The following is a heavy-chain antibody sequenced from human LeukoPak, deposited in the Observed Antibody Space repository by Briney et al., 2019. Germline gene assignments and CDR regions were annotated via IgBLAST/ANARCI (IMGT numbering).Heavy chain of an antibody. J-gene: IGHJ4*02. V-gene: IGHV4-4*07. CDR2: IYTSGST. Sequence: PSETLSLTCTVSGGSISSYYWSWIRQPAGKGLEWIGRIYTSGSTSYNPSLKSRVTMSVDTSKNQFSLKLSSVTAADTAVYYCARSSWELPGLNYSDYWGQGTLVTVSS. CDR1: GGSISSYY. D-gene: IGHD1-26*01. CDR3: ARSSWELPGLNYSDY.